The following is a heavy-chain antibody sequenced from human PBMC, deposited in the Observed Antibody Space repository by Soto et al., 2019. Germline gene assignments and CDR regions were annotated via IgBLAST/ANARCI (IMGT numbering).Heavy chain of an antibody. Sequence: GGSMRLSCAASGFTFSSYGMHWVRKNPGKGLEWVAVIGYDGSNKDYADSVKGRFTISRDNSKNTLYLQMNSLRVEDTAVYYCAREGGHITMVRGVEYYYYNGMDVWGQGTTVTVSS. J-gene: IGHJ6*02. D-gene: IGHD3-10*01. CDR2: IGYDGSNK. CDR3: AREGGHITMVRGVEYYYYNGMDV. V-gene: IGHV3-33*01. CDR1: GFTFSSYG.